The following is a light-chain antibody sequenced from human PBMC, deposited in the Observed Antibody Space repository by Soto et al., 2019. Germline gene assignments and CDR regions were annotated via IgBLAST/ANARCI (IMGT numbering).Light chain of an antibody. CDR2: PAS. J-gene: IGKJ5*01. Sequence: DIQLTQSPSFLSASVGDRVTITCRASQDISSFLAWYQQKPGKAPQLLISPASTLQGGVPSRFSGSGSGTGFTLTISSLQPDDFATYYCQQLKTYPITFGQGTRLEIK. V-gene: IGKV1-9*01. CDR3: QQLKTYPIT. CDR1: QDISSF.